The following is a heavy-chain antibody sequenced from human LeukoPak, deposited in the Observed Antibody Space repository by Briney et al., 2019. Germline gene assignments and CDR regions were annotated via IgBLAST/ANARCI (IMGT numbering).Heavy chain of an antibody. V-gene: IGHV3-11*03. Sequence: PGGSLRLSCAASGSTFSDYYMGWIRQAPGKGLQWVSYISGGSEYINYADSVKGRFTISRDNAENSLYLQMNSLRAEDTAVYYCATGSQIREADYWGQGALVTVSS. J-gene: IGHJ4*02. CDR1: GSTFSDYY. CDR2: ISGGSEYI. CDR3: ATGSQIREADY. D-gene: IGHD3-10*01.